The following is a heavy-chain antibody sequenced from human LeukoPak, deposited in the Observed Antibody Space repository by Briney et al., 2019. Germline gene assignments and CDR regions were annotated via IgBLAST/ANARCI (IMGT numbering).Heavy chain of an antibody. J-gene: IGHJ4*02. CDR2: IIPIFGTA. Sequence: ASVKVSCKASGGTFSSYAISWVRQAPGQGLEWMGGIIPIFGTANYAHKFQGRVTITTDESTSTAYMELSSLRSEDTAVYYCATLSYYYDSSGYYPQEFDYWGQGTLVTVSS. V-gene: IGHV1-69*05. CDR1: GGTFSSYA. D-gene: IGHD3-22*01. CDR3: ATLSYYYDSSGYYPQEFDY.